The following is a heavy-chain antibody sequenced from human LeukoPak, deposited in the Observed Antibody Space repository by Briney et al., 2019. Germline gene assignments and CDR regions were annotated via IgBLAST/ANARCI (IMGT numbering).Heavy chain of an antibody. J-gene: IGHJ4*02. Sequence: GGSLRLSCAASGFTFSTYSMNWVRQAPGKGLEWVSYISSSSSTIYYADSVKDRFTISRDNAKNSLHLQMNSLRAEDTGVYYCARDPAIQAWLSAYYFDYWGQGALVTVSS. CDR2: ISSSSSTI. CDR3: ARDPAIQAWLSAYYFDY. V-gene: IGHV3-48*01. CDR1: GFTFSTYS. D-gene: IGHD5-18*01.